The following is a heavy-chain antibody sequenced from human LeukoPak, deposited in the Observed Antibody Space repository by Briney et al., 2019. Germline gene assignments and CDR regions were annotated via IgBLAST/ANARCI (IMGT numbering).Heavy chain of an antibody. CDR2: IYSGGTT. V-gene: IGHV3-53*01. Sequence: AGGSLRLSCAASGFTVSSNYMSWVRQAPGKGLEWVSIIYSGGTTYYADSVKGRFTISRDNSKNTLYLQMNSLRAEDTAVYYCARGPFLGYCSSTSCYHYWGQGTLVTVSS. D-gene: IGHD2-2*01. J-gene: IGHJ4*02. CDR3: ARGPFLGYCSSTSCYHY. CDR1: GFTVSSNY.